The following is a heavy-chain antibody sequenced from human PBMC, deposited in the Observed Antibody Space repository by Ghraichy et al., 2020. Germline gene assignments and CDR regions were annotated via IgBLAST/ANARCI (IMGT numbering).Heavy chain of an antibody. CDR1: GFTFSSYW. CDR2: IKQDGSEK. D-gene: IGHD1-14*01. CDR3: ARKSGNAHWYFDL. Sequence: GGSLRLSCAASGFTFSSYWMSWVRQAPGKGLEWVANIKQDGSEKYYVDSVKGRFTISRDNAKNSLYLQMNSLRAEDTAVYYCARKSGNAHWYFDLWGRGTLVTVSS. J-gene: IGHJ2*01. V-gene: IGHV3-7*03.